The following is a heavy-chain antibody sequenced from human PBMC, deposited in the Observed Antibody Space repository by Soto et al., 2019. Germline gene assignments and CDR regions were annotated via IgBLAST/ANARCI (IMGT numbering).Heavy chain of an antibody. Sequence: GASVKVSCKASGYTFTSFGISWVRHAPGQGLEWMGWISPYNGNTNYAQKLQGRVTMTTDTSTSTAYMELRSLRSDDTAVYYCAREYYYDSSGYYRPYYFDYWGQGTLVTVSS. CDR2: ISPYNGNT. CDR1: GYTFTSFG. V-gene: IGHV1-18*01. CDR3: AREYYYDSSGYYRPYYFDY. J-gene: IGHJ4*02. D-gene: IGHD3-22*01.